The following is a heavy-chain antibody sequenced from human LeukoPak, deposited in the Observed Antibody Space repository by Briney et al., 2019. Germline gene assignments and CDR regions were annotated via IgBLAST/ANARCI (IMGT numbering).Heavy chain of an antibody. D-gene: IGHD1-1*01. CDR1: GGSISSSNW. V-gene: IGHV4-4*02. Sequence: SGTLSLTCAVSGGSISSSNWWSWVRQPPGKGLEWIGEIYHSGSTNYNPSLKSRVTISVDKSKNQFSLNLSSVTAADTAVYYCARDGLYATTGTTDASDIWGQGTMVTVSS. J-gene: IGHJ3*02. CDR3: ARDGLYATTGTTDASDI. CDR2: IYHSGST.